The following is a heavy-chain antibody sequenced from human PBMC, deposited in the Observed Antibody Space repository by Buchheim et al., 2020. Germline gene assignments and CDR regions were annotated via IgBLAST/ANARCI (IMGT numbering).Heavy chain of an antibody. V-gene: IGHV1-46*01. D-gene: IGHD2-21*02. Sequence: QVQLVQSGAEVKKPGASVKVSCKASGYTFTSYYMHWVRQAPGQGLEWMGIINPCGGSTSYAQKFQGRVTMTRDTSTSTVYMELSSLRSEDTAVYYCARTQYCGGDCYPDRGNRFDYWGQGTL. CDR1: GYTFTSYY. CDR2: INPCGGST. CDR3: ARTQYCGGDCYPDRGNRFDY. J-gene: IGHJ4*02.